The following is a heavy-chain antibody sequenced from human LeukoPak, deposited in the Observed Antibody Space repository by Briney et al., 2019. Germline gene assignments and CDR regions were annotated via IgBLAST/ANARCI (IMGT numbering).Heavy chain of an antibody. D-gene: IGHD3-16*01. CDR1: GYTFTSYD. Sequence: GASVKVSCKASGYTFTSYDINWVRQATGQGLEWMGWMNPNSGNTGYAQKFQGRVTITRNTSICTAYMELSSLRSEDTAVYYCARGPGITFGGVIMYWGQGTLVTVSS. J-gene: IGHJ4*02. V-gene: IGHV1-8*01. CDR2: MNPNSGNT. CDR3: ARGPGITFGGVIMY.